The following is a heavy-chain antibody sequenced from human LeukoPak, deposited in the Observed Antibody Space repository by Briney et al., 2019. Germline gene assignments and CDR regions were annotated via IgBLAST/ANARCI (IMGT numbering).Heavy chain of an antibody. CDR2: IFYSGST. V-gene: IGHV4-31*03. J-gene: IGHJ6*02. CDR1: GGSISSGGYY. Sequence: PSETLSLTCTVSGGSISSGGYYWTWIRQRPGKGLEWIGYIFYSGSTYYNPSLKSRVTISGDTSKNQFSLRLSSVTAADTAVYYCARAAIAARRRDSYYGMDVWGQGTTVIVSS. D-gene: IGHD6-6*01. CDR3: ARAAIAARRRDSYYGMDV.